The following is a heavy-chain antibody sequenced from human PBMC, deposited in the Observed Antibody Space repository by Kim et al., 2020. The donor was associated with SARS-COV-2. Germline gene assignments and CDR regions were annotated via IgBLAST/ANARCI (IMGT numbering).Heavy chain of an antibody. CDR1: GGSISDSSYY. V-gene: IGHV4-39*01. D-gene: IGHD6-13*01. CDR3: ERHPGSSSWPFGN. J-gene: IGHJ4*02. CDR2: VYYSGST. Sequence: SETLSLTCTVSGGSISDSSYYWGWIRQPPGKGLEWIGSVYYSGSTYYNASLKSRVTISVETSKNQISLKVRSVTAADTAVYYCERHPGSSSWPFGNWGQGTLVTVSS.